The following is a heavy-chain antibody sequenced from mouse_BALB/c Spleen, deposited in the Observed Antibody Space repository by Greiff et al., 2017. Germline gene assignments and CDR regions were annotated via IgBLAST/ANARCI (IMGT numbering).Heavy chain of an antibody. Sequence: EVKLMESGGGLVQPGGSLRLSCATSGFTFTAYYMSWVRQPPGKALEWLGFIRNKANCYTTEYSASVKGRFTISRDNSQSILYLQINTLRAEDSATYYCARDPIAGLADWGQGTLVTVSA. J-gene: IGHJ3*01. CDR2: IRNKANCYTT. V-gene: IGHV7-3*02. CDR3: ARDPIAGLAD. CDR1: GFTFTAYY.